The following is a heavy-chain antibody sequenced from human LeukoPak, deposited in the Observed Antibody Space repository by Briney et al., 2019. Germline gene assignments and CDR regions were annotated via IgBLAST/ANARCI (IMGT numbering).Heavy chain of an antibody. CDR1: GGTFSSYA. J-gene: IGHJ4*02. V-gene: IGHV1-69*13. CDR3: ARADYYGAGSPTDY. CDR2: ILSIFGTA. D-gene: IGHD3-10*01. Sequence: SVKVFFKASGGTFSSYAIRWVRQAPGQGLEWMGGILSIFGTANYAQKFQGRVTISADESTSTAYMELSSLRSEDTAVYYCARADYYGAGSPTDYWGQGTLVTVSS.